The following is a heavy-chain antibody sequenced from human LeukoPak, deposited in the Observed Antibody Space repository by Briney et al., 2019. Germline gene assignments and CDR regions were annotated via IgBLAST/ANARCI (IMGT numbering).Heavy chain of an antibody. Sequence: GGSLRLSCAASGFTFSSYAMRWVRQAPGKGLEWVSAISGSGGSTYYADSVKGRFTISRDNSKNTLYLQMNSLRAEDTAVYYCAKIGYCSSTSCLGPLDYWGQGTLVTVSS. CDR3: AKIGYCSSTSCLGPLDY. J-gene: IGHJ4*02. V-gene: IGHV3-23*01. CDR2: ISGSGGST. D-gene: IGHD2-2*01. CDR1: GFTFSSYA.